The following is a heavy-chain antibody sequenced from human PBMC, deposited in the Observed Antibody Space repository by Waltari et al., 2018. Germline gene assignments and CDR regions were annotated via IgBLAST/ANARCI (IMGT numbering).Heavy chain of an antibody. CDR1: GGTFSSYP. CDR3: ARGYYDSSGFLFDY. V-gene: IGHV1-69*01. CDR2: IIPIFGTA. D-gene: IGHD3-22*01. J-gene: IGHJ4*02. Sequence: QVQLVQSGAEVKKPGSSVKVSCKASGGTFSSYPISWVRQAPGQGLEWMGGIIPIFGTANYAQKFQGRVTITADESTSTAYMELSSLRSEDTAVYYCARGYYDSSGFLFDYWGQGTLVTVSS.